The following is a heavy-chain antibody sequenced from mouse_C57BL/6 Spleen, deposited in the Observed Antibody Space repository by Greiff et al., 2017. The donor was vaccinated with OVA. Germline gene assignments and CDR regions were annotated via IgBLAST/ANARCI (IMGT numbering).Heavy chain of an antibody. CDR3: TRSHQAWFAY. CDR2: IDPETGGT. Sequence: QVQLKESGAELVRPGASVTLSCKASGYTFTDYEMHWVKQTPVHGLEWIGAIDPETGGTAYNQKFKGKAILTADKSSSTAYMELRSLTSEDSAVYYCTRSHQAWFAYWGQGTLVTVSA. CDR1: GYTFTDYE. J-gene: IGHJ3*01. V-gene: IGHV1-15*01.